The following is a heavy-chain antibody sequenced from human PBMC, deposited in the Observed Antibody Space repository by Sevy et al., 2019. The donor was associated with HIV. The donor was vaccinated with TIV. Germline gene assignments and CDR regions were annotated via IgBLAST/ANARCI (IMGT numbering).Heavy chain of an antibody. J-gene: IGHJ6*02. CDR2: IKRDGSEK. CDR3: ARDCSSTSCLWGLDV. V-gene: IGHV3-7*03. Sequence: RGSLRLSCTASGFSFNMYWMSWVRQAPGQGLEWVAHIKRDGSEKYYVDSVRGRFTISRDNAKNSLYLQMNSLRAEDTAVYYCARDCSSTSCLWGLDVWGQGTTVTVSS. CDR1: GFSFNMYW. D-gene: IGHD2-2*01.